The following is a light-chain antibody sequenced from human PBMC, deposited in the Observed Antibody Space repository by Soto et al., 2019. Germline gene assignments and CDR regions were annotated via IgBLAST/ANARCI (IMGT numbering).Light chain of an antibody. J-gene: IGKJ1*01. CDR1: QSVSSSY. CDR2: AAS. V-gene: IGKV3-20*01. Sequence: EMGLTQSPGTLSLSPGERAALSCRASQSVSSSYLAWYRQKPGQARRLLIYAASSRATGIPDRFSGSGSGTDFTLTISRLEPEDFEVYYCQQYYASAWTFGQGARVEIK. CDR3: QQYYASAWT.